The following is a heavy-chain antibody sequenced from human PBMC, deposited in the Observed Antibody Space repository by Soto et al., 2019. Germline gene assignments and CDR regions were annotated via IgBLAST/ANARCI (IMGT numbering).Heavy chain of an antibody. J-gene: IGHJ4*02. CDR1: GGSFSGYY. D-gene: IGHD2-15*01. V-gene: IGHV4-34*01. Sequence: QVQLQQWGAGRLKPSETLSLTCAVYGGSFSGYYWSWIRKPPGKGLEWIGEINHSGSTNYNPSLKSRVTISVDTSKNQCSLKLSSVTAADTAVYYCARVGGTTRNYWGQGTLVTVSS. CDR3: ARVGGTTRNY. CDR2: INHSGST.